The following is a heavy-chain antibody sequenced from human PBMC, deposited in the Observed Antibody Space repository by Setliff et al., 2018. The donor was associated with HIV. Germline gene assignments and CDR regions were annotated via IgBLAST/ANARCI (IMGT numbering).Heavy chain of an antibody. CDR2: ISVYNGNT. CDR1: GYTFASYG. Sequence: ASVKVSCKASGYTFASYGISWVRQAPGQGLEWMGWISVYNGNTNYAQKFQGRVTMTRDTSTSTVYMELSSLRSEDTAAYYCARDLSISNPYYDILTGPGVYWGQGTLVTVS. V-gene: IGHV1-18*01. D-gene: IGHD3-9*01. CDR3: ARDLSISNPYYDILTGPGVY. J-gene: IGHJ4*02.